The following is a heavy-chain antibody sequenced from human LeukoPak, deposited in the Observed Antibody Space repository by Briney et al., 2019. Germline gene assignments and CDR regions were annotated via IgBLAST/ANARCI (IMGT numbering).Heavy chain of an antibody. J-gene: IGHJ4*02. V-gene: IGHV4-4*07. Sequence: PSETLSLTCTVSGGSISTYYWSWIRQPAGKGLEWIGRIYTSGSTNYNPSLKSRVTISVDTSKNQFSLKLSSVTAADTAVYYCARDLTDSSGYYMYYFDYWGQGTLVTVSS. D-gene: IGHD3-22*01. CDR3: ARDLTDSSGYYMYYFDY. CDR2: IYTSGST. CDR1: GGSISTYY.